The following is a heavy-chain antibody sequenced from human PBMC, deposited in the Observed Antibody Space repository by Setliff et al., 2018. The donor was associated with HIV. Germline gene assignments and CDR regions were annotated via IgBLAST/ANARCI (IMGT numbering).Heavy chain of an antibody. Sequence: KSSETLSLTCGVYGESLSGYSWNWIRQPPGRGLEWIGEINPGGSTNYNPSLKSRVTISVDTSKNHFSLNLSSVTAADTAVFYCARRGWNGYKAFDYWGQGTLVTVSS. D-gene: IGHD5-12*01. J-gene: IGHJ4*02. CDR3: ARRGWNGYKAFDY. V-gene: IGHV4-34*01. CDR1: GESLSGYS. CDR2: INPGGST.